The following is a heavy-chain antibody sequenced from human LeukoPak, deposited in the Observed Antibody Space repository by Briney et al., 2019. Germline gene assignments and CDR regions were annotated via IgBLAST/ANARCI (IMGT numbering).Heavy chain of an antibody. Sequence: GGSLRLSCAASGFTFSSYSMNWVRQAPGKGLEWVSSISSSSSYIYYADSVKGRFTISRDNAKNSLYLQMNSLRAEDTTVYYCARDLVGATTVYFDYWGQGTLVTVSS. CDR3: ARDLVGATTVYFDY. CDR1: GFTFSSYS. J-gene: IGHJ4*02. D-gene: IGHD1-26*01. CDR2: ISSSSSYI. V-gene: IGHV3-21*01.